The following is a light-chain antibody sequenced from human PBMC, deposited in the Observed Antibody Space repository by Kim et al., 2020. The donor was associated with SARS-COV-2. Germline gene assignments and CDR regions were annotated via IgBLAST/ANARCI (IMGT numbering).Light chain of an antibody. CDR3: QQRSNWPLT. J-gene: IGKJ4*01. CDR2: DAS. V-gene: IGKV3-11*01. Sequence: LSPGESATLSCGASQSVSTSFAWYQQKPGQAPRLLIYDASKRATGIPARFSGSGSGTDFTLTISSLEPEDFAVYYCQQRSNWPLTFGGGTKVDIK. CDR1: QSVSTS.